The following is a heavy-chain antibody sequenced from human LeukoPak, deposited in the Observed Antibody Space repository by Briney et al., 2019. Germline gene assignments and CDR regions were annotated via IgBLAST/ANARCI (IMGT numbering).Heavy chain of an antibody. CDR3: ARHYGDLYYFDY. V-gene: IGHV3-23*01. CDR1: GSTFSSYA. D-gene: IGHD4-17*01. Sequence: GGSLRLSCAASGSTFSSYAMSWVRQAPGKGLEWVSAISGSGGSTYYADSVKGRFTISRDNAKNSLYLQMNSLRAEDTAVYYCARHYGDLYYFDYWGQGTLVTVSS. J-gene: IGHJ4*02. CDR2: ISGSGGST.